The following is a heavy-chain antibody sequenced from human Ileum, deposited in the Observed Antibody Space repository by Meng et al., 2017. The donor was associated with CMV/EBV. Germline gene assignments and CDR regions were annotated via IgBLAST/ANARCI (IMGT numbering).Heavy chain of an antibody. CDR1: GGSTTRSTSY. CDR2: VYYSGTT. J-gene: IGHJ4*02. CDR3: ARNVGFYSSQIAY. D-gene: IGHD3-3*01. Sequence: LPESDPVLLNPSAPLSPSGTASGGSTTRSTSYWGWIRQPPGKGLEWIGSVYYSGTTYYNPSLKSRVNMSIDTSKNRFSLKLSSATAADTAVYYCARNVGFYSSQIAYWGQGALVTVSS. V-gene: IGHV4-39*07.